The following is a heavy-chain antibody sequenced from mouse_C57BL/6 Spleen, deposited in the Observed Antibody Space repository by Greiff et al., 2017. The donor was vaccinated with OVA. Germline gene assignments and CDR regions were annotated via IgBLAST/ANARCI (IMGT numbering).Heavy chain of an antibody. V-gene: IGHV1-64*01. CDR3: ARDTTTVVEPVFDY. D-gene: IGHD1-1*01. Sequence: QVQLQQPGAELVKPGASVKLSCKASGYTFTSYWMHWVKQRPGQGLEWIGMIHPNSGSTNYNEKFKSKATLTVDKSSSTAYMQLSSLTSEDSAVYYGARDTTTVVEPVFDYWGQGTTLTVSS. CDR2: IHPNSGST. CDR1: GYTFTSYW. J-gene: IGHJ2*01.